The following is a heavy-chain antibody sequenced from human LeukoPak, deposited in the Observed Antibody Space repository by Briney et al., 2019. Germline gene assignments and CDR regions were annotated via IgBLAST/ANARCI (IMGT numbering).Heavy chain of an antibody. CDR3: ARMWSTATSGWNWFDP. D-gene: IGHD6-13*01. CDR2: INAGNGNT. Sequence: GASVKVSCKASGYTFTNHAMHWVRQAPGQRLEWMGWINAGNGNTKYSQKFQGRVTITRDTSASTAYMELSSLRSDDTAMYYCARMWSTATSGWNWFDPWGQGTLVTVSS. J-gene: IGHJ5*02. CDR1: GYTFTNHA. V-gene: IGHV1-3*01.